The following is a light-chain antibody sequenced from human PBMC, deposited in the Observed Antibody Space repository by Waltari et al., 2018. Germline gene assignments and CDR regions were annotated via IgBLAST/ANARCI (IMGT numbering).Light chain of an antibody. CDR3: QQYYSTPWT. V-gene: IGKV4-1*01. Sequence: DIVMTQSPDSLAVSLGERVTINCKSSQSVLYSSNNKNYLAWYQQKPGQPPKLLIYWASTRGSGVPDRFSGSGSGTDFTLTISSLQAEDVAVYYCQQYYSTPWTFGQGTKVEIK. CDR1: QSVLYSSNNKNY. J-gene: IGKJ1*01. CDR2: WAS.